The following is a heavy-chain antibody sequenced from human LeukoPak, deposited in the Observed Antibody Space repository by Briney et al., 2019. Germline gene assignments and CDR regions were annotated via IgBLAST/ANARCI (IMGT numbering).Heavy chain of an antibody. V-gene: IGHV3-23*01. CDR1: GFTFSSYA. CDR3: AKSITMIVVAFDY. CDR2: ISGSGGST. Sequence: GGSLRLSCAASGFTFSSYAMSWVRQAPGKGLEWVSAISGSGGSTYYADSVKGRFTISRDNSKNTLYLHMNSLRAEDTAVYYCAKSITMIVVAFDYWGQGTLVTVSS. D-gene: IGHD3-22*01. J-gene: IGHJ4*02.